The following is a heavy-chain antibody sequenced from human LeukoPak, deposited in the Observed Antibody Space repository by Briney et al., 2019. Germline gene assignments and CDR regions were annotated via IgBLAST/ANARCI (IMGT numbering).Heavy chain of an antibody. CDR3: ARDWGSYSLAHAFDI. CDR2: IKQDGSEK. J-gene: IGHJ3*02. Sequence: GGSLRLSCAASGFTFSSYWMSWVRQAPGKGLEWVANIKQDGSEKYYVDSVKGRFTISRDNAKNSLYLQMNSLRAEDTAVYYCARDWGSYSLAHAFDIWGQGTVVTVSS. D-gene: IGHD1-26*01. V-gene: IGHV3-7*01. CDR1: GFTFSSYW.